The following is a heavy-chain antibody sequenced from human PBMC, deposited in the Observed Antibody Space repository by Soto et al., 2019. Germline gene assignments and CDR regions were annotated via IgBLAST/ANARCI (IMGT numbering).Heavy chain of an antibody. V-gene: IGHV3-33*01. CDR3: ARDKGSGTFSMDV. D-gene: IGHD3-10*01. J-gene: IGHJ6*03. CDR1: GFTFSSYG. CDR2: IWYDGSNK. Sequence: SLRLSCAASGFTFSSYGMHWVRQAPGKGLEWVAVIWYDGSNKYYADSVKGRFTISRDNSKNTLYLQMNSLRAEDTAVYYCARDKGSGTFSMDVWGKGTTVTVSS.